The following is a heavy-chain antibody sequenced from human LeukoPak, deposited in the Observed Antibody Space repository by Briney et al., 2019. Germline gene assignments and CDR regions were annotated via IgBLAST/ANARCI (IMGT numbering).Heavy chain of an antibody. V-gene: IGHV1-2*02. Sequence: ASVKVSCKASGYTFTGYYMYWVRQAPGQGLEWMGWINPNSGGTNYAQKFQGRVTMTRDTSISTAYMELSRLRSDDTAVYYCARDLHHEWELLVGGEDYWGQGTLVTVSS. CDR2: INPNSGGT. D-gene: IGHD1-26*01. J-gene: IGHJ4*02. CDR3: ARDLHHEWELLVGGEDY. CDR1: GYTFTGYY.